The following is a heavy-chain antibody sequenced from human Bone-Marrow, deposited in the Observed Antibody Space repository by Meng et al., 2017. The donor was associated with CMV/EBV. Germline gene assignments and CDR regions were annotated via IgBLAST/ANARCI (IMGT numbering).Heavy chain of an antibody. V-gene: IGHV3-7*01. CDR3: AITTLVAAFDI. CDR2: IKQDGSEK. J-gene: IGHJ3*02. D-gene: IGHD3-22*01. Sequence: GESLKISCAASGFTFSSYWMSWVRQAPGKGLEWVANIKQDGSEKYYVDSVKGRFTISRDNAKNSLYLQMNSLRAEDTAVYYCAITTLVAAFDICGQGTMVTVSS. CDR1: GFTFSSYW.